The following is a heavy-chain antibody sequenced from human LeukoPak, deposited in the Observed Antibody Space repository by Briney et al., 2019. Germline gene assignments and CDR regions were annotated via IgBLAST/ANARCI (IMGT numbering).Heavy chain of an antibody. CDR1: GFTFSTFA. V-gene: IGHV3-23*01. J-gene: IGHJ4*02. CDR2: IFPSGGEI. CDR3: AKLGDSSGYFSNLFDY. D-gene: IGHD3-22*01. Sequence: GGSLRLSCAASGFTFSTFAMIWVRQPPGKGLEWVSSIFPSGGEIHYADSVRGRFTISRDNSKSTLSLQMNSLRAEDTAVYYCAKLGDSSGYFSNLFDYWGQGTLVTVSS.